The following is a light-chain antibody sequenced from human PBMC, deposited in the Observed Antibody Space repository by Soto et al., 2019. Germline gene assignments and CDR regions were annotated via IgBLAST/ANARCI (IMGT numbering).Light chain of an antibody. CDR3: QTWGTDTVV. CDR2: VNSDGSH. CDR1: SGHSSYA. V-gene: IGLV4-69*01. J-gene: IGLJ2*01. Sequence: QAVVTQSPSASASLGASVKLTCTLSSGHSSYAIAWYQQQPEKGPRYLMKVNSDGSHSEGDGIPDRFSGSSSGAERYLTISSLQSEDEADYYCQTWGTDTVVFGGGTKVTVL.